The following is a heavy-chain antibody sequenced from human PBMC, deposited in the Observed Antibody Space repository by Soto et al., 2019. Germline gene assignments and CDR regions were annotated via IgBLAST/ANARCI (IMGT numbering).Heavy chain of an antibody. J-gene: IGHJ4*02. D-gene: IGHD5-18*01. CDR2: IFYNGST. CDR1: GGSIRSYY. Sequence: PSETLSLTCTVSGGSIRSYYWTWIRQPPGKGLEWLGYIFYNGSTFYNPSLKSRVTISIHTSKSQFSLQLTSVTAADTAVHYCARGAADTAMVDSWGQGTLVTVSS. V-gene: IGHV4-59*01. CDR3: ARGAADTAMVDS.